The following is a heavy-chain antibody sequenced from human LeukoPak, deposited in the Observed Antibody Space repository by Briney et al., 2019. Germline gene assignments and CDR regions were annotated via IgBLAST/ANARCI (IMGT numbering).Heavy chain of an antibody. D-gene: IGHD1-26*01. J-gene: IGHJ4*02. CDR3: ARDGSGSYYFDY. V-gene: IGHV3-33*01. CDR1: GFTFSSYG. Sequence: PGGSLRLSCAASGFTFSSYGMHWVRQAPGKGLEWVAVIWYDGSNKYYADFVKGRFTISRDNSKNTLYLQMNSLRAEDTAVYYCARDGSGSYYFDYWGQGTLVTVSS. CDR2: IWYDGSNK.